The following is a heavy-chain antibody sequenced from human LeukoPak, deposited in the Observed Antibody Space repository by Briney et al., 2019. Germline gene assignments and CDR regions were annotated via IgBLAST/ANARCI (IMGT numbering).Heavy chain of an antibody. Sequence: SVKVSCKASGGTYSSYAISWVRQAPGQGLEWMGGIIPIFGTANYAQKFQGRVTITADESTSTAYMELSSLRSEDTAVYYCARGGFLYDRISYFDYWGQGTLVTVSS. CDR3: ARGGFLYDRISYFDY. CDR1: GGTYSSYA. V-gene: IGHV1-69*13. CDR2: IIPIFGTA. J-gene: IGHJ4*02. D-gene: IGHD2-2*02.